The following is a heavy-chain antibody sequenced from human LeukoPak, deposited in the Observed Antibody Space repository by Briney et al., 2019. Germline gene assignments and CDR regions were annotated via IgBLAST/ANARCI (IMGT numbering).Heavy chain of an antibody. Sequence: PGRSLRLSCAAAGFTFRNYAMHWVRQAPGKGLEWVAVISYDGTNKDYADSVKGRFTFSRDNSKNTLYPQMNSLRAEDTAVYYCAKHLHVWFGEFPFDYWGQGTLVTVSS. CDR1: GFTFRNYA. J-gene: IGHJ4*02. D-gene: IGHD3-10*01. CDR2: ISYDGTNK. CDR3: AKHLHVWFGEFPFDY. V-gene: IGHV3-30*04.